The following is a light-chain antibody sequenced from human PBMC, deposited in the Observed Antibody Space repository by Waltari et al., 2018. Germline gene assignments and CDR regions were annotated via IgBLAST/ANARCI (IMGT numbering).Light chain of an antibody. V-gene: IGKV3-15*01. Sequence: EIVMTQSPATLSVSPGERATLSCRAGQSVSSNLAWYQQKPGQAPRLLIFGASTRATDIPARFSGSGSGTEFTLTISSLQSEDFAVYYCLQYNDWPPWTFGQGTKVEIK. J-gene: IGKJ1*01. CDR2: GAS. CDR1: QSVSSN. CDR3: LQYNDWPPWT.